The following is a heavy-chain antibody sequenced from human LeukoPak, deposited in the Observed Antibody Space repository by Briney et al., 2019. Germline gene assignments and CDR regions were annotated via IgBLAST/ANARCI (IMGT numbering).Heavy chain of an antibody. J-gene: IGHJ4*02. V-gene: IGHV3-74*01. D-gene: IGHD4-17*01. Sequence: GGSLRLSCATSGFTFSTYWMHWVRQAPGKGLVWVSRIKGDGSSTIYADSVKGRFTISRDNSKNTLYLQTSSLRAEDTAVYYCARASTTVPNLLDYWGQGTLVTVSS. CDR2: IKGDGSST. CDR3: ARASTTVPNLLDY. CDR1: GFTFSTYW.